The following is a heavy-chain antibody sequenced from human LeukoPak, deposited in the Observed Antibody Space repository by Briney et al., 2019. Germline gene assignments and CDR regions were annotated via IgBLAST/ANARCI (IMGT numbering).Heavy chain of an antibody. CDR2: ISSSSSYI. Sequence: GGSLRLSCAASGFTFSNYSMNWVRQAPGKGLEWVSSISSSSSYIYYADSVEGRFTISRDNAKNSLYLQMNSLRAEDTAVYYCARDGGSSYDYWGQGTLVTVSS. CDR3: ARDGGSSYDY. J-gene: IGHJ4*02. V-gene: IGHV3-21*01. D-gene: IGHD6-6*01. CDR1: GFTFSNYS.